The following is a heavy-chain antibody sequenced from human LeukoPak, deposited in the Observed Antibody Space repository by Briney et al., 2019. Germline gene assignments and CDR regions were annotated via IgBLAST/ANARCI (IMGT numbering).Heavy chain of an antibody. CDR3: ARRTYYYDSSGYYPFDY. D-gene: IGHD3-22*01. Sequence: GASVKASCKASGYTFTSYGISWVRQAPGQGLEWMGWISAYNGNTNYAQKLQGRVTMTTDTSTSTAYMELRSLRSDDTAVYYCARRTYYYDSSGYYPFDYWGQGTLVTVSS. J-gene: IGHJ4*02. V-gene: IGHV1-18*01. CDR2: ISAYNGNT. CDR1: GYTFTSYG.